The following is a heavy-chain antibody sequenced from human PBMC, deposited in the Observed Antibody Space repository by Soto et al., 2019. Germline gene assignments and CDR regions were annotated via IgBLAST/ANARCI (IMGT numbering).Heavy chain of an antibody. CDR2: IHPSGGST. CDR3: ACGRGYSYGCDY. CDR1: GYTFTSYY. J-gene: IGHJ4*02. D-gene: IGHD5-18*01. V-gene: IGHV1-46*01. Sequence: QVQLVQSGAEVKKPGASVQVSCKASGYTFTSYYMHWVRQAPGQGLEWMGIIHPSGGSTSYAQKFQGRVTLDRDTSTSTVYMELSSLRSEDTAVYYCACGRGYSYGCDYWGQGTLVTVSS.